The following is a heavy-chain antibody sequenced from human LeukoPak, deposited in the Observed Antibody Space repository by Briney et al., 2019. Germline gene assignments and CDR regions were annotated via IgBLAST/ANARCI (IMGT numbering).Heavy chain of an antibody. V-gene: IGHV4-59*11. J-gene: IGHJ4*02. D-gene: IGHD6-13*01. Sequence: PSETLSLICTVSGDSISNHYWGWIRQPPGKGLEWIGYIYHSGSTNYNPSLKSRVTISVDTSKNQFSLKVTSVTAADTAVYYCARAAQLVQYYFDYWGQGTLVTVSS. CDR2: IYHSGST. CDR1: GDSISNHY. CDR3: ARAAQLVQYYFDY.